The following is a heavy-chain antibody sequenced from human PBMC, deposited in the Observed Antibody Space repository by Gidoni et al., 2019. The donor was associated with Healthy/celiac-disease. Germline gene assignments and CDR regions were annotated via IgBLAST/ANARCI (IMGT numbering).Heavy chain of an antibody. Sequence: QVQLQQWGAGLLKPSETLSLTCAVYGGSFSGYYWSWIRQTPGKGLEWIGGINHSGSTNYNPSLKSRVTISVDTSKNQFSLKLSSVTAADTAVYYCARVPQYSSSSYFDYWGQGTLVTVSS. J-gene: IGHJ4*02. CDR3: ARVPQYSSSSYFDY. CDR1: GGSFSGYY. CDR2: INHSGST. V-gene: IGHV4-34*01. D-gene: IGHD6-6*01.